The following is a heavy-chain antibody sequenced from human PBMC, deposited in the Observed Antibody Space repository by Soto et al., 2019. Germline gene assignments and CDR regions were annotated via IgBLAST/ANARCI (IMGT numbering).Heavy chain of an antibody. J-gene: IGHJ4*02. Sequence: SLKGRFTISRDNAKNSLYLQMDSLRVDDTAVYYCARRRFSAYFFDYWGQGTLVTVSS. D-gene: IGHD2-21*01. V-gene: IGHV3-21*01. CDR3: ARRRFSAYFFDY.